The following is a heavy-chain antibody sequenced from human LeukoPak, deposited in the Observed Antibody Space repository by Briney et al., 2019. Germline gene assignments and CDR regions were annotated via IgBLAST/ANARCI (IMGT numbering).Heavy chain of an antibody. Sequence: GESLKISRKGSGYSFSTYWIAWVRQMPGNGVEWMGFIYTDESNIRYSPSFQNQVNISADKSISTAYLQWSSLKASDTAMYYCARPPSRGYSSSFEYWGQGTLVTVSS. D-gene: IGHD2-2*03. CDR2: IYTDESNI. CDR3: ARPPSRGYSSSFEY. CDR1: GYSFSTYW. V-gene: IGHV5-51*01. J-gene: IGHJ4*02.